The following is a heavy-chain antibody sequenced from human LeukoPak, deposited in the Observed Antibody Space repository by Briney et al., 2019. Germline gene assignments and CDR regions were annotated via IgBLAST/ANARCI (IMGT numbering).Heavy chain of an antibody. Sequence: TLSLTCTVSGGSISSGSYYWSWIRQPDGKGLEWIGRIYTSGSTNYNPSLKSRVTISVDTSKNQFSLKLSSVTAADTAVYYCAGGIFGVVTHGLFDYWGQGTLVTVSS. CDR1: GGSISSGSYY. J-gene: IGHJ4*02. CDR3: AGGIFGVVTHGLFDY. D-gene: IGHD3-3*01. CDR2: IYTSGST. V-gene: IGHV4-61*02.